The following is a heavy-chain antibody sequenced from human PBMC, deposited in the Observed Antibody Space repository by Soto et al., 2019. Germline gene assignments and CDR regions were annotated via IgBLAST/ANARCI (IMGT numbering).Heavy chain of an antibody. D-gene: IGHD6-19*01. J-gene: IGHJ3*02. Sequence: SVKVSCKVSGYTLTELSMHWVRQAPGKGLEWMGGFDPKVGKTNYAQKFQGRVTITEDKSTGTAYMELSSLRSEDTAVYYCARDRVGSGHDAFDIWGQGTMVTVSS. CDR3: ARDRVGSGHDAFDI. CDR1: GYTLTELS. CDR2: FDPKVGKT. V-gene: IGHV1-24*01.